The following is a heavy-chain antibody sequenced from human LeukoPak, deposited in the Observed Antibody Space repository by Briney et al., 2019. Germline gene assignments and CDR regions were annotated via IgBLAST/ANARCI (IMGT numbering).Heavy chain of an antibody. D-gene: IGHD3-3*01. CDR3: AKFPYDFWSGYYRNPLYYYYYYMDV. Sequence: GGSLRLSCAASGFTFSNAWMSWVRQAPGKGLEWVGRIKSKTDGGTTDYAAPVKGRFTISRDDSKNTLYLQMNSLRAEDTAVYYCAKFPYDFWSGYYRNPLYYYYYYMDVWGKGTAVTVSS. J-gene: IGHJ6*03. V-gene: IGHV3-15*01. CDR1: GFTFSNAW. CDR2: IKSKTDGGTT.